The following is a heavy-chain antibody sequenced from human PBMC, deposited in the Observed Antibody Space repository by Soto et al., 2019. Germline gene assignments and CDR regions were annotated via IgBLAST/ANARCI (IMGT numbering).Heavy chain of an antibody. V-gene: IGHV3-21*02. Sequence: EVQLVESGGGLVKPGGSLRISCAASGFTFSNYGMNWVRQAPGKGLEWDSSISSGSSYIFYADSVKGRFTISRDNAENSLCLQMYGLTAEDSAVYYCARGPGSGWEYLQHWGQGTLVTVSS. CDR1: GFTFSNYG. CDR2: ISSGSSYI. D-gene: IGHD6-19*01. CDR3: ARGPGSGWEYLQH. J-gene: IGHJ1*01.